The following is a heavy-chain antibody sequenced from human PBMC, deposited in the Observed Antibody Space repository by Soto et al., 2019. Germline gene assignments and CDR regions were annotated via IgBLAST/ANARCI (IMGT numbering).Heavy chain of an antibody. Sequence: QAGGSLRLSCAASGFTFSSYAMSWVRQAPGKGLEWVSAISGSGGSTYYADSVEGRFTISRDNSKNTLYLQMNSLRAEDTAVYYCAKVIRGYSYGYSSVYYYGMDVWGQGTTVTVSS. CDR1: GFTFSSYA. CDR2: ISGSGGST. D-gene: IGHD5-18*01. CDR3: AKVIRGYSYGYSSVYYYGMDV. V-gene: IGHV3-23*01. J-gene: IGHJ6*02.